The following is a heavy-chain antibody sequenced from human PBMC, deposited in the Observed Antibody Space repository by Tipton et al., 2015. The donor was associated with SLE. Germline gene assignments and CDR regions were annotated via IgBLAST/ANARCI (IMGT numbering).Heavy chain of an antibody. CDR3: ARQGIKWLRTYYFDY. CDR1: GDSFTNYW. V-gene: IGHV5-51*01. Sequence: QLVQSGAEVKKPGESLKISCKGSGDSFTNYWIGWVRQMPGKGLEWMGIIYPGDSDTRYSPSFQGQVTISADKSISTAYLQWSSLKASDTAMYYCARQGIKWLRTYYFDYWGQGTLVTVSS. J-gene: IGHJ4*02. D-gene: IGHD5-12*01. CDR2: IYPGDSDT.